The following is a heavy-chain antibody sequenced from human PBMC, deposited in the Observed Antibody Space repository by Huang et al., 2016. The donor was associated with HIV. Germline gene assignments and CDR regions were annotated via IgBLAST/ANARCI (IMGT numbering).Heavy chain of an antibody. D-gene: IGHD2-15*01. CDR3: ATSTPDVGAGVLRSAFDI. V-gene: IGHV1-24*01. J-gene: IGHJ3*02. CDR2: CDPEEGET. Sequence: QVQLVESGAELKKPGASVRVSCKVSGYTVSELSLHWVRQAPEKGLEWMGECDPEEGETIAAQRVQGRVTMTEDTSTDTAYMELGSLRPEDTAVYYCATSTPDVGAGVLRSAFDIWGQGTMVTVSS. CDR1: GYTVSELS.